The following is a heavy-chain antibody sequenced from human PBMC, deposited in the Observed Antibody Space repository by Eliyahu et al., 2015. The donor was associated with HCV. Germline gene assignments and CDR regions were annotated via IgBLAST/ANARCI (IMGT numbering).Heavy chain of an antibody. Sequence: QVQLQESGPGLVKPSQTLSLTCTVSGGPISSGGXYWXWTRQHPGKGLEWIGYIYYSGSTYYNPSLKSRVTISVDTSKNQFSLKLSSVTAADTAVYYCARDQGITTFGVAPHFDIWGQGTMVTVSS. V-gene: IGHV4-31*03. D-gene: IGHD3-3*01. CDR2: IYYSGST. CDR1: GGPISSGGXY. CDR3: ARDQGITTFGVAPHFDI. J-gene: IGHJ3*02.